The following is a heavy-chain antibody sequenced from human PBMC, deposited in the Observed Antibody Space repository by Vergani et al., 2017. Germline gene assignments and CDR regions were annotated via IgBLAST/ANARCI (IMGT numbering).Heavy chain of an antibody. CDR2: ISYSGST. CDR1: GGSFSSAPYY. Sequence: QMQLQESGPGLVKPSQTLSLTCTVSGGSFSSAPYYSSWIRQHPGKGLEWIGYISYSGSTDYNPSLKSRVSISADTSKNRLSLKLSSVTAADTAVYYCARSLPTDNFDSWGQGTLVTVSS. J-gene: IGHJ4*02. V-gene: IGHV4-31*03. CDR3: ARSLPTDNFDS.